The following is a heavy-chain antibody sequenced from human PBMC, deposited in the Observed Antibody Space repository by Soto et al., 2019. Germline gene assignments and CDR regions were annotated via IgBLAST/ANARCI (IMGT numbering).Heavy chain of an antibody. CDR3: ARKRIGYDAFDI. J-gene: IGHJ3*02. V-gene: IGHV1-69*02. CDR2: IIPILGIA. Sequence: SVKVSCKASGGTFSSYTISWVRQTPGQGLEWMGRIIPILGIANYAQKFQGRVTITADKSTSTAYMELSSLRSEDTAVYYCARKRIGYDAFDIWGQGTMVTVSS. D-gene: IGHD6-25*01. CDR1: GGTFSSYT.